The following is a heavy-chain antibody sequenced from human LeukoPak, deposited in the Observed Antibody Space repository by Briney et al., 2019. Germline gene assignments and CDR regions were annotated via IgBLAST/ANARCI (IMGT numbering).Heavy chain of an antibody. CDR1: GYTFTSYY. Sequence: ASVKVSCTASGYTFTSYYMHWVRQAPGQGLEWMGIINPSGGSTSYAQKFQGRVTMTRDTSTSTVYMELSSLRSEDTAVYYCARDRRVQLERRGSFDYWGQGTLVTVSS. CDR2: INPSGGST. V-gene: IGHV1-46*01. J-gene: IGHJ4*02. CDR3: ARDRRVQLERRGSFDY. D-gene: IGHD1-1*01.